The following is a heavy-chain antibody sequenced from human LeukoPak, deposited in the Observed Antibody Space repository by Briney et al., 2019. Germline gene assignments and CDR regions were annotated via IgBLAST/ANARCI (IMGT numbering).Heavy chain of an antibody. D-gene: IGHD5-12*01. CDR2: INHSGST. V-gene: IGHV4-34*01. CDR1: GGSFSGYY. J-gene: IGHJ4*02. Sequence: PSETLSLTCAVYGGSFSGYYWSWIRQPPGKGLEWIGEINHSGSTNYNPSLKSRVTISVDTSKNQFSLKLSSVTAADTAVYYCARGVPGGYINYWGQGTLVTVSS. CDR3: ARGVPGGYINY.